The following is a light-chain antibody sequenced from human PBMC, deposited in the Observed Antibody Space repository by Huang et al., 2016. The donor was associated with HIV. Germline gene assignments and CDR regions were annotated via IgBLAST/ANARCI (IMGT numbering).Light chain of an antibody. CDR1: QSVSSS. CDR3: QQRSNRPPLT. CDR2: DAS. Sequence: EIILTQSPATLSLSPGERATLSCMASQSVSSSLAWYQQKPGQAPRLLIYDASNRATGSPARFSGSGSGTAFTLTISSLEPEDFAVYYCQQRSNRPPLTFGGGTKVEIK. V-gene: IGKV3-11*01. J-gene: IGKJ4*01.